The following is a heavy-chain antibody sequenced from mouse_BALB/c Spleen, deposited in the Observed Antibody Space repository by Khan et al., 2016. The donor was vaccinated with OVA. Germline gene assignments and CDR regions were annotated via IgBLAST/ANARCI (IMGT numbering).Heavy chain of an antibody. V-gene: IGHV2-9*02. CDR3: DRNEGINYVDAMDY. D-gene: IGHD2-1*01. Sequence: QVQLKESGPGLVAPSQSLSITCTVSGFSLTNYGVHWVRQPPGKVLEWLGVIWTGGSTNYNSALMSRVSIRKDNSKSQVFLKMNSLQTDDTAMYYWDRNEGINYVDAMDYWGQGTSVTVSS. J-gene: IGHJ4*01. CDR2: IWTGGST. CDR1: GFSLTNYG.